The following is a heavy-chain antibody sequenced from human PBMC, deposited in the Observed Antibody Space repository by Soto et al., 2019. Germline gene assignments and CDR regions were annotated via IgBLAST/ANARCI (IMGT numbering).Heavy chain of an antibody. CDR3: ARHVNPWAQGAFDI. D-gene: IGHD7-27*01. J-gene: IGHJ3*02. Sequence: QLQLQESGPGLVKPSETLSLTCTVSGGSISSSSYYCGWIRQPPGKGLEWIGNVYYSGSTYYNPSLKSRVTISVETSKNQSSLKLSSVTAADTAVYYCARHVNPWAQGAFDIWGQGTMVTVSS. V-gene: IGHV4-39*01. CDR2: VYYSGST. CDR1: GGSISSSSYY.